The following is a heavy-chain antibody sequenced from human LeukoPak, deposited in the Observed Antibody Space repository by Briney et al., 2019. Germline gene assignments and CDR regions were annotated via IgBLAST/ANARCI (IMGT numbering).Heavy chain of an antibody. J-gene: IGHJ4*02. D-gene: IGHD3-22*01. CDR3: ATTEGDSSGYPYFDY. V-gene: IGHV1-24*01. Sequence: ASVKVSCKVSGYTLTELSMHWVRQAPGKGLEWMGGFDPEDGETIYAQKFQGRVTMTEDTSTNTAYMELSSLRSEDTAVYYCATTEGDSSGYPYFDYWGKGTLVTVSS. CDR2: FDPEDGET. CDR1: GYTLTELS.